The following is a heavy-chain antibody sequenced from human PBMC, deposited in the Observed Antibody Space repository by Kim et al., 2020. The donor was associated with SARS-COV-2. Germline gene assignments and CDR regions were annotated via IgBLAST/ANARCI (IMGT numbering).Heavy chain of an antibody. CDR2: IWYDGSNK. D-gene: IGHD1-26*01. Sequence: GGSLRLSCAASGFTFSSYGMHWVRQAPGKGLEWVAVIWYDGSNKYYADSVKGRFTISRDNSKNTLYLQMNSLRAEDTAVYYCARGGRSYLSYYYYYGMDVWGQGTTVTVSS. CDR1: GFTFSSYG. CDR3: ARGGRSYLSYYYYYGMDV. V-gene: IGHV3-33*01. J-gene: IGHJ6*02.